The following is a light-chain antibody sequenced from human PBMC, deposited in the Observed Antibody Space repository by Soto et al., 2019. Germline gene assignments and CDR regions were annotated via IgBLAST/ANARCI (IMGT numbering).Light chain of an antibody. CDR1: SSDVGGYNY. J-gene: IGLJ3*02. CDR3: SSYGASKNFYFV. Sequence: QSALTQPPSASGSPGQSVTISCTGTSSDVGGYNYVSWYQQYPGRAPKLLIYEVTKRPSGVPDRFSGSKSGNTASLTVSGLQAEDAADYYCSSYGASKNFYFVFGGGTKLTVL. CDR2: EVT. V-gene: IGLV2-8*01.